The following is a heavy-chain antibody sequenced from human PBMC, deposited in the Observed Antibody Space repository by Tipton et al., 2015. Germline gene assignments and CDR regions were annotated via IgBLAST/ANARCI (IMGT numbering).Heavy chain of an antibody. Sequence: QVQLVQSGAEVKKPGASVKVSCKASGYTFTSYDINWVRQATGQGLEWMGWMNPDSGNTGYAQKFQGRVTMTRDPSTGTLYMELSSLRSQDTAVYYCARDRNPNWGFEGLDFWGRGTLVTVSS. CDR2: MNPDSGNT. J-gene: IGHJ4*02. CDR3: ARDRNPNWGFEGLDF. V-gene: IGHV1-8*01. CDR1: GYTFTSYD. D-gene: IGHD7-27*01.